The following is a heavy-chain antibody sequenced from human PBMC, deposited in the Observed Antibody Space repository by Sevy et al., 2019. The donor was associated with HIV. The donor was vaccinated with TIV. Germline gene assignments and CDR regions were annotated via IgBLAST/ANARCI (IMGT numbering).Heavy chain of an antibody. CDR3: AKVGYCSSTSGYSIYYGMDV. D-gene: IGHD2-2*02. V-gene: IGHV3-23*01. CDR1: GFTFSRNA. Sequence: GGSLRLSCAASGFTFSRNAMSWVRQAPGKGLEWASGITGSGGSTYYADSVKGRFTISRDNSKNTLYLQMNSLRVEDTAVDYCAKVGYCSSTSGYSIYYGMDVWGQGTTVTVSS. CDR2: ITGSGGST. J-gene: IGHJ6*02.